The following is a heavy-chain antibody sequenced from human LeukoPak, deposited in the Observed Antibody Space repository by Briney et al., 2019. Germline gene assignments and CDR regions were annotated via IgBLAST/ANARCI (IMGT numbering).Heavy chain of an antibody. CDR1: GGSVSSGSYY. D-gene: IGHD4-11*01. J-gene: IGHJ4*02. V-gene: IGHV4-61*01. Sequence: SETLSLTGTVSGGSVSSGSYYWSWIRQPPGKGLEWIGYIYYSGSTNYNPSLKSRVTISVDTSKNQFSLKLSSVTAADTAVYYCARVGDYSNFYFDYWGQGTLVTVSS. CDR2: IYYSGST. CDR3: ARVGDYSNFYFDY.